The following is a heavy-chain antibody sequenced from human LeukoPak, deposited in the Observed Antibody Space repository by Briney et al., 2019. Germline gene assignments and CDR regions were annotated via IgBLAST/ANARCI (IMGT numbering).Heavy chain of an antibody. J-gene: IGHJ4*02. V-gene: IGHV3-74*01. CDR1: GFTFSSYW. CDR2: INSDGSST. CDR3: ARFLGYCSSTSCYKSWSHY. Sequence: PGGSLRLSCAASGFTFSSYWMHWVRQAPGKGLVWVSRINSDGSSTSYADSVKGRFTISRDNAKNTLYLQMNSLRAEDTAVYYCARFLGYCSSTSCYKSWSHYWGQGTLVTVSS. D-gene: IGHD2-2*02.